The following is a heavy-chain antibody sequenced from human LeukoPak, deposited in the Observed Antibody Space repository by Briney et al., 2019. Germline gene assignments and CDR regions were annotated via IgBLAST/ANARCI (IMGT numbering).Heavy chain of an antibody. J-gene: IGHJ4*02. D-gene: IGHD3-10*01. CDR2: IYHSGST. V-gene: IGHV4-34*01. CDR3: ARGGEYGSGSYYKY. Sequence: SETLSLTCAVYGGSFSGYYWSWIRQPPGKGLEWIGEIYHSGSTNYNPSLKSRVTISVDTSKNQFSLKLSSVTAADTAVYYCARGGEYGSGSYYKYWGQGTLVTVSS. CDR1: GGSFSGYY.